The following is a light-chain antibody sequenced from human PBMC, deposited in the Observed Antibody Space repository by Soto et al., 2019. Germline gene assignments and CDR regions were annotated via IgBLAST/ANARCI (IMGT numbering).Light chain of an antibody. J-gene: IGKJ4*01. CDR2: GAS. CDR1: QSVSSN. V-gene: IGKV3-11*01. CDR3: QQRSDLPPRT. Sequence: EIVMTQSPSTLSVSPGERVTLSCRASQSVSSNLAWYQQKPGQAPRLLIFGASYRATGIPVRFSGSGSGTDFTLTISGLEPEDFAVYYCQQRSDLPPRTFGGGTKVDI.